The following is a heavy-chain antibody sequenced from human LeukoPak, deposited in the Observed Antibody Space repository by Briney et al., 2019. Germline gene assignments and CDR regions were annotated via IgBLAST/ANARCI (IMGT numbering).Heavy chain of an antibody. Sequence: PSEILSLTCAVYGGSFSGYYWSWIRQPPGKGLEWIGEINHSGSTNYNPSLKSRVTISVDTSKNQFSLKLSSVTAADTAVYYCARGKGCSGGSCYTNKIWFDPWGQGTLVTVSS. D-gene: IGHD2-15*01. CDR2: INHSGST. J-gene: IGHJ5*02. CDR1: GGSFSGYY. CDR3: ARGKGCSGGSCYTNKIWFDP. V-gene: IGHV4-34*01.